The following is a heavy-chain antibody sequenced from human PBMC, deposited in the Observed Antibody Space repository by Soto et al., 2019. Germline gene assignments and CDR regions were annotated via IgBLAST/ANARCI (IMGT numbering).Heavy chain of an antibody. D-gene: IGHD3-22*01. V-gene: IGHV3-48*02. CDR1: GFTFSSYS. J-gene: IGHJ3*02. CDR2: ISSSSSTI. Sequence: PGGSLRLSCAASGFTFSSYSMNWVRQAPGKGLEWVSYISSSSSTIYYADSVKGRFTISRDNAKNSLYLQMNSLRDEDTAVYYCARVSPWATYYYDSSGYDAFEIWGQGTMVTVS. CDR3: ARVSPWATYYYDSSGYDAFEI.